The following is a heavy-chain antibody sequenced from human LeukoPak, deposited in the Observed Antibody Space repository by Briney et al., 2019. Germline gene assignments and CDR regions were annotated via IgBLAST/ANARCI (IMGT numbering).Heavy chain of an antibody. Sequence: PGGSLRLSCAASGFTFSSHWMHWVRQAPGKGLEWVSVIYSGGSTYYADSVKGRFTISRDNSKNTLYLQMNSLRAEDTAVYYCARDRRRVSSYFGYFDLWGRGTLVTVSS. V-gene: IGHV3-53*01. CDR2: IYSGGST. CDR3: ARDRRRVSSYFGYFDL. D-gene: IGHD5-18*01. J-gene: IGHJ2*01. CDR1: GFTFSSHW.